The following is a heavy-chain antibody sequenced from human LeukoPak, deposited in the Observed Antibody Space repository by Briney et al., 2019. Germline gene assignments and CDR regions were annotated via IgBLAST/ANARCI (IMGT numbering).Heavy chain of an antibody. D-gene: IGHD1-26*01. V-gene: IGHV3-23*01. Sequence: PGGTLRLSCAASGFTFSSYAMSWVRQAPGKGLEWVSAISGSGGSTYYADSVKGRFTISRDNSKNTLYLQMNSLRAEDTAVYYCAKPLVLGAKKVGEFDYGGQGTLVTVSS. CDR2: ISGSGGST. J-gene: IGHJ4*02. CDR3: AKPLVLGAKKVGEFDY. CDR1: GFTFSSYA.